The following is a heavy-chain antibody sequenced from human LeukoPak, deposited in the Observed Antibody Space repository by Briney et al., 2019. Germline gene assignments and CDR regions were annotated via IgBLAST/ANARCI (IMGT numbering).Heavy chain of an antibody. V-gene: IGHV4-34*01. CDR2: INHSGST. Sequence: PSETLSLTCTVSGGSISSYYWNWIRQPPGKGLEWIGEINHSGSTNYNPSLKSRVTISVDTSKNQFSLKLNSVTAADTAVYYCATRPTPPYYYYYMDVWGKGTTVTVSS. J-gene: IGHJ6*03. CDR1: GGSISSYY. CDR3: ATRPTPPYYYYYMDV. D-gene: IGHD4-23*01.